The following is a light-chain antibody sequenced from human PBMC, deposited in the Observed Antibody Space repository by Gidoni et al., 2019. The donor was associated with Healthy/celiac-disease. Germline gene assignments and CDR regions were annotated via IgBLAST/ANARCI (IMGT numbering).Light chain of an antibody. CDR1: SLRSYY. V-gene: IGLV3-19*01. CDR3: NSRDSSGNHPQVV. J-gene: IGLJ2*01. Sequence: SSELTQDPAVSVALGQTVRITCQGDSLRSYYASWYQQKPGQAPVLVIYGKTNRPSGIPDRFSGSSSGTTASLTIPGAQAEDEADYYCNSRDSSGNHPQVVFGGGTKLTVL. CDR2: GKT.